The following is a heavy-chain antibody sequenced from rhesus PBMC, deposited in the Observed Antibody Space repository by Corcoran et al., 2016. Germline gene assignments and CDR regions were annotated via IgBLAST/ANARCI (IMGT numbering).Heavy chain of an antibody. V-gene: IGHV4-76*01. CDR1: GVSISRVYD. J-gene: IGHJ4*01. CDR3: ARRRGPFDF. CDR2: LYGSNGDT. Sequence: QVQLQESGPGVLKPSETLSLTCDVSGVSISRVYDWTCIRPPPGKGLAWIGYLYGSNGDTTYNPSLKNRVTISKDASRNQFSLRLHSVTAADTAVYYGARRRGPFDFWGQGILVTVSS.